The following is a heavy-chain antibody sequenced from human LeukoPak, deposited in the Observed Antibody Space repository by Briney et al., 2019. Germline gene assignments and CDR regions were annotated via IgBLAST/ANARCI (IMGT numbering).Heavy chain of an antibody. CDR1: GLTFTSYG. J-gene: IGHJ4*02. D-gene: IGHD5-12*01. V-gene: IGHV3-33*01. Sequence: GGSLRLSCAASGLTFTSYGMHWVRQAPGKGLEWVAVIWYDGRNTDDVDSVKGRFTISRDNSKITLYLQMNRLRAEDTAVYYCARGGSGYDFDFWGQGTLVTVSS. CDR3: ARGGSGYDFDF. CDR2: IWYDGRNT.